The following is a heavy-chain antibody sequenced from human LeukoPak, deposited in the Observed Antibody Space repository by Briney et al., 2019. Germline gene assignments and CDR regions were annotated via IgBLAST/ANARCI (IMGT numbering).Heavy chain of an antibody. Sequence: GGSLRLSCAASGFTVSGYYMNWVRQAPGKGLEWVSVIYSGGSTYYADSVKGRFTISRDNSRNTLYLQMNSLRAEDTAVYYCARERDGYGDYWGQGTLVTVSS. V-gene: IGHV3-53*01. D-gene: IGHD5-24*01. J-gene: IGHJ4*02. CDR1: GFTVSGYY. CDR2: IYSGGST. CDR3: ARERDGYGDY.